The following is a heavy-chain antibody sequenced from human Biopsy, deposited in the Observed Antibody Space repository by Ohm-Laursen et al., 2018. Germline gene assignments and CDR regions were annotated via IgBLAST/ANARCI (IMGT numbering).Heavy chain of an antibody. CDR1: GYTFTDYY. Sequence: ASVKVSCNASGYTFTDYYVHWVRQAPGHGLEWMGWIDTVNGGARYAQKFQGRVTMTRDTSISTAYMELSRLTSDDTAVYYCARERDPWGQGTLVTVSS. J-gene: IGHJ5*02. V-gene: IGHV1-2*02. CDR2: IDTVNGGA. CDR3: ARERDP.